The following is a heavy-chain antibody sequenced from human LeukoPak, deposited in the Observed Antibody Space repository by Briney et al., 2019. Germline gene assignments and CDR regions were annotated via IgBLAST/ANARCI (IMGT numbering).Heavy chain of an antibody. CDR2: IYYSGST. CDR1: GGSISSYY. V-gene: IGHV4-59*01. Sequence: PSETLSLTCTVSGGSISSYYWSWIRQPPGKGLEWIGYIYYSGSTNYNPSPKSRVTISVDTSKNQFSLKLSSVTAADTAVYYCARTLWFGEFSNWFDPWGQGTLVTVSS. J-gene: IGHJ5*02. CDR3: ARTLWFGEFSNWFDP. D-gene: IGHD3-10*01.